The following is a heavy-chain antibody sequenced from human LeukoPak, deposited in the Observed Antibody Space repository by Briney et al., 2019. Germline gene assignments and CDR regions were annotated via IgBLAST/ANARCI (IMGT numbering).Heavy chain of an antibody. D-gene: IGHD1-26*01. J-gene: IGHJ4*02. Sequence: GGALRLSCAACGFTFSSYAMSWVRQAPGKGLEWVSAIRDSGSSTHYADSVKGRFTTSRDNSKNTLFLQMNSLRAEDTAIYYCAKYGPQDSGSSHFDYWGQGALVTVSS. V-gene: IGHV3-23*01. CDR2: IRDSGSST. CDR3: AKYGPQDSGSSHFDY. CDR1: GFTFSSYA.